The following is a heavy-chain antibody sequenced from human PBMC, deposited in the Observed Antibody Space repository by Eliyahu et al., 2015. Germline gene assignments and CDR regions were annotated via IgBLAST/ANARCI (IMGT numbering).Heavy chain of an antibody. V-gene: IGHV4-4*07. Sequence: QVQLQESGPGLLQPSETLSLSCTVSGDSISNHYWSWIRQSAGKGLEWIGRVFSSGTSNYNPSFKSRVTMAVDTSKNQVSLKLRSVTAADTAVYFCAGHDFINYGLDPWGQGILVSVSS. CDR3: AGHDFINYGLDP. J-gene: IGHJ5*02. CDR1: GDSISNHY. D-gene: IGHD5-24*01. CDR2: VFSSGTS.